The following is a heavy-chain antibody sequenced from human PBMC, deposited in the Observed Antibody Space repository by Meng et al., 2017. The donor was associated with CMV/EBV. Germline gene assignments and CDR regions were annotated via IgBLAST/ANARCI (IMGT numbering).Heavy chain of an antibody. CDR1: GSTVSSNY. D-gene: IGHD3-3*01. CDR2: ISGSGGST. J-gene: IGHJ1*01. V-gene: IGHV3-23*01. Sequence: GESLKISCAASGSTVSSNYMSWVRQAPGKGLEWVSAISGSGGSTYYADSVKGRFTISRDNSKNTLYLQMNSLRAEDTAVYYCAKDLDNDFWSGYSEGYFQHWGQGTLVTVSS. CDR3: AKDLDNDFWSGYSEGYFQH.